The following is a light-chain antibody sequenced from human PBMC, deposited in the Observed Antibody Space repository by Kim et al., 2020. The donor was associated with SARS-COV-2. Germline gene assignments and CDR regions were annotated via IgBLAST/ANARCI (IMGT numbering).Light chain of an antibody. CDR2: SAD. CDR1: TGAVTSGYW. Sequence: PRVTCTLTCTSTTGAVTSGYWPSWLQQKPGQAPRALIHSADTNHSWTPARFSGSLLGGKAALTLSGVQPEDEADYYCLLYYGGAYVFGSGTKVTVL. V-gene: IGLV7-43*01. CDR3: LLYYGGAYV. J-gene: IGLJ1*01.